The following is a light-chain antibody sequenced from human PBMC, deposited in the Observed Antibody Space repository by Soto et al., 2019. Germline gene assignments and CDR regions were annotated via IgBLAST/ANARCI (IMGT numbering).Light chain of an antibody. J-gene: IGKJ5*01. CDR2: GAS. CDR3: QQYGTSPPIT. V-gene: IGKV3-20*01. Sequence: EIRMKQYPAAPSVAPRGRATLSRRALPSISSSYLAWYQQKPGQAPRLLISGASSRATGIPARFSGSGSGTDFTLTISRLEPEDFAVYYCQQYGTSPPITFGQGTRLEIK. CDR1: PSISSSY.